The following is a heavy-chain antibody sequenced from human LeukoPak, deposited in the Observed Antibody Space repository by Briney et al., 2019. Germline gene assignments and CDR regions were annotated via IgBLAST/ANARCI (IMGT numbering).Heavy chain of an antibody. J-gene: IGHJ4*02. D-gene: IGHD5-18*01. Sequence: PGGSLRLSCAASGFTFSSYSMNWVRQAPGKGLEWVSSISSSSSYIYYADSVKGRFTISRDNAKNSLYLQMNSLRAEDTAVYYCASEYSYGLYYFDYWGQGTLVTVSS. CDR1: GFTFSSYS. CDR3: ASEYSYGLYYFDY. CDR2: ISSSSSYI. V-gene: IGHV3-21*01.